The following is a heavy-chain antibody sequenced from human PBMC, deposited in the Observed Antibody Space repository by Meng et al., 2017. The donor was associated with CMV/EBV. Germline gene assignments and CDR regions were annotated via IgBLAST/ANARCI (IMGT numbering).Heavy chain of an antibody. V-gene: IGHV3-9*01. Sequence: GGSLRLSCAASGFTFDDYAMHWVRQAPGKGLEWVSGISWNSGSIGYADSVKGRFTISRDNAKNSLYLQMNSLRAEDTALYYCAKVYATGGYYYGMDVWGPGTTVTVSS. D-gene: IGHD2-2*02. J-gene: IGHJ6*02. CDR3: AKVYATGGYYYGMDV. CDR2: ISWNSGSI. CDR1: GFTFDDYA.